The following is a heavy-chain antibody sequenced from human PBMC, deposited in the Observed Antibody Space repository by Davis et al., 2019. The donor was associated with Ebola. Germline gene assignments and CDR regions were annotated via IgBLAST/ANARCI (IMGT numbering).Heavy chain of an antibody. D-gene: IGHD2-15*01. J-gene: IGHJ4*02. V-gene: IGHV1-2*04. Sequence: AASVKVSCKASGYTFTGYYIHWVRQAPRQGLEWMGWINPNSGDTKYSQKFQGWVTMTRDTPISTAYMELNRLTSDDTAVYYCARDRVCSGATCYAYFDFWGQGTLVTVSS. CDR1: GYTFTGYY. CDR2: INPNSGDT. CDR3: ARDRVCSGATCYAYFDF.